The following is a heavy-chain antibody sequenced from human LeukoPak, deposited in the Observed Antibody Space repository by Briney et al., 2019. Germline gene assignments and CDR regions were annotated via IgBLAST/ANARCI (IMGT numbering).Heavy chain of an antibody. J-gene: IGHJ3*02. CDR1: GFTFSSYG. CDR2: ISDSGYNT. CDR3: ARGKLDAFDI. Sequence: GGTLRLSCAASGFTFSSYGMSWVRQAPGKGLEWVSAISDSGYNTYYADSVKGRFTISRDNAKNSLYLQMTSLRAEDTAVYYCARGKLDAFDIWGQGTMVTVSS. V-gene: IGHV3-21*01.